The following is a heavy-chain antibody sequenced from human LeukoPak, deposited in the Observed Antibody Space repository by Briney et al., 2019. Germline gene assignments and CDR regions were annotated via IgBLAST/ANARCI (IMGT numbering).Heavy chain of an antibody. D-gene: IGHD6-13*01. CDR3: ARALSSSWYKNWFDP. Sequence: SETLSLTRAVYGGSFSGYYWSWIRQPPGKGLEWIGEINHSGGTNYNPSLKSRVTISVDTSKNQFSLKLSSVTAADTAVYYCARALSSSWYKNWFDPWGQGTLVTVSS. CDR1: GGSFSGYY. V-gene: IGHV4-34*01. CDR2: INHSGGT. J-gene: IGHJ5*02.